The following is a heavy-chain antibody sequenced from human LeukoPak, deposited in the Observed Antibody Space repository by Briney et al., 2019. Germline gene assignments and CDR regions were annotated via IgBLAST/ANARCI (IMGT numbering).Heavy chain of an antibody. V-gene: IGHV3-9*01. Sequence: GGSLRLSCAASGFTFYDYVMHWVRQAPGKGLEWVSGISWNSASIGYADSVKGRFTISRDNAKNSLYLQMNSLSTEDTAFYYCAKGVGGGSCLRAPLGDYWGQGILVTVSS. CDR2: ISWNSASI. J-gene: IGHJ4*02. D-gene: IGHD2-15*01. CDR1: GFTFYDYV. CDR3: AKGVGGGSCLRAPLGDY.